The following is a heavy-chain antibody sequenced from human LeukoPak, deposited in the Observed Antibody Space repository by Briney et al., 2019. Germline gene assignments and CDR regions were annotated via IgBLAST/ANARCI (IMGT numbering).Heavy chain of an antibody. CDR1: GGSISSGGYS. J-gene: IGHJ5*02. V-gene: IGHV4-30-2*01. CDR3: ARGPMVRGVRYWFDP. CDR2: IYHSGST. Sequence: SSETLSLTCAVSGGSISSGGYSWSWIRQPPGKGLEWIVYIYHSGSTYYNPSLKSRVTISVDRSKNQFSLKLSSVTAADTAVYYCARGPMVRGVRYWFDPWGQGTLVTVSS. D-gene: IGHD3-10*01.